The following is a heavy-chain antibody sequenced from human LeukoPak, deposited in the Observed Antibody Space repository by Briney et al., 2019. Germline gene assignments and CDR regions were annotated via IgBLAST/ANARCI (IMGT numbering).Heavy chain of an antibody. CDR2: IGGSGIST. D-gene: IGHD6-6*01. CDR3: AKDRGSSSPDFDY. V-gene: IGHV3-23*01. CDR1: GFTFSNYA. Sequence: GGSLRLSCAASGFTFSNYAISWVRQAPGKGLEWVSTIGGSGISTYYADSVKGRFTISRDNSKNTLYLQMNGLRAEDTAVYYCAKDRGSSSPDFDYWGQGTLVTVSS. J-gene: IGHJ4*02.